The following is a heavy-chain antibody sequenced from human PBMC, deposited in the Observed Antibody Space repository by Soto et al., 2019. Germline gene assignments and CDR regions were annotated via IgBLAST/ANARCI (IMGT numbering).Heavy chain of an antibody. V-gene: IGHV3-7*01. Sequence: GGSLRLSCAASGFTFSSYWMSWVRQAPGKGLDWVANIKQDGSEKNYVDSVRGRFTISRDNSKNTLYLQMNSLRAEDTAVYYCARDRDDFWSGYYMVDYWGQGTLVTVSS. CDR3: ARDRDDFWSGYYMVDY. D-gene: IGHD3-3*01. J-gene: IGHJ4*02. CDR1: GFTFSSYW. CDR2: IKQDGSEK.